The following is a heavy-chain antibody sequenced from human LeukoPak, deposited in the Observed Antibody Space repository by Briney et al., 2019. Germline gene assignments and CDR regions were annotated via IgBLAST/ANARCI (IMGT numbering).Heavy chain of an antibody. Sequence: SETLSLTCAVYGGSFSGYYWSWIRQPPGKGLEWIGEINHSGSTNYNPSLKSRVTISVDTSKNQFSLKLSSVTAADTAVYYCARQVPYDSSGYYYSWFDYWGQGTLVTVSS. CDR1: GGSFSGYY. D-gene: IGHD3-22*01. J-gene: IGHJ4*02. CDR2: INHSGST. CDR3: ARQVPYDSSGYYYSWFDY. V-gene: IGHV4-34*01.